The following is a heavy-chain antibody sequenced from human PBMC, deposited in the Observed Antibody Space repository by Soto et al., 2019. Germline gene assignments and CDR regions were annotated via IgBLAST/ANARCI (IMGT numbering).Heavy chain of an antibody. V-gene: IGHV3-30*18. D-gene: IGHD3-10*01. CDR1: GFTFSSYG. CDR2: ISYDGSNK. Sequence: QVQLVESGGGVVQPGRSLRLSCAASGFTFSSYGMHWVRQAPGKGLEWVAVISYDGSNKYYADSVKGRFTISRDNSKNTLYLQMNSLRAEDTAVYYCAKDSYYGSGSYYYYGMEVCGQGTTVTVSS. J-gene: IGHJ6*02. CDR3: AKDSYYGSGSYYYYGMEV.